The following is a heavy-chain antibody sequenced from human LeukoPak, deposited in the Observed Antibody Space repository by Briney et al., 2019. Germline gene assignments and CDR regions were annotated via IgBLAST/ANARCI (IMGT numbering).Heavy chain of an antibody. D-gene: IGHD2-2*01. CDR3: ARDRAYCSRTSCYNYFDP. CDR1: GYTFTSYA. CDR2: IIPIFGTA. V-gene: IGHV1-69*13. Sequence: ASVKVSCKASGYTFTSYAMNWVRQAPGQGLEWMGGIIPIFGTANYAQKFQGRVTITADESTSTAYMELSSLRSEDTAVYYCARDRAYCSRTSCYNYFDPWGQGTLVTVSS. J-gene: IGHJ5*02.